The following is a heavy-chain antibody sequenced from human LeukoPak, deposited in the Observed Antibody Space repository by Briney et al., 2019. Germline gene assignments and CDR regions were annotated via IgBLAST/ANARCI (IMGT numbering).Heavy chain of an antibody. CDR2: INHSGST. Sequence: SETLSLTCAVYGGSFSDYYWSWIRQPPGKGLEWIGEINHSGSTNYNPSLKSRVTISVDTSKNQFSLKLSSATAADTAVYYCARDAIVRDYSNSDYWGQGTLVTVSS. CDR1: GGSFSDYY. J-gene: IGHJ4*02. CDR3: ARDAIVRDYSNSDY. V-gene: IGHV4-34*01. D-gene: IGHD4-11*01.